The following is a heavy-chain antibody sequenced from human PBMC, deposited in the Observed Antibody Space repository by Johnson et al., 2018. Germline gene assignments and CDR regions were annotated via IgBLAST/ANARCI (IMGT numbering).Heavy chain of an antibody. CDR1: GYSFSTYA. D-gene: IGHD6-13*01. V-gene: IGHV1-3*01. J-gene: IGHJ6*03. Sequence: VQLVQSGAEVKRPGASVKVSCKASGYSFSTYAMQWVRQAPGQRLEWMGWINAGPGNTKYSQRFQDRVTITRDTSANTVYMELGGLRSEDTAVYYCARARGGAALEYYYYYMDGWGKGTTVTVSS. CDR3: ARARGGAALEYYYYYMDG. CDR2: INAGPGNT.